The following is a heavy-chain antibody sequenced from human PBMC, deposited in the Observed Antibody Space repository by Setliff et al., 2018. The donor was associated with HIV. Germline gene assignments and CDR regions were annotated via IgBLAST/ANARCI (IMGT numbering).Heavy chain of an antibody. CDR1: GGSFSGYY. Sequence: LSLTCAVYGGSFSGYYWSWIRQPPGKGLEWIGEINHSGSTNYNPSLKSRVTISVDTSKNQFSLKLSSVTAADTAVYYCARMVVVVTTWFDPWGQGTLVTVSS. CDR3: ARMVVVVTTWFDP. CDR2: INHSGST. V-gene: IGHV4-34*01. J-gene: IGHJ5*02. D-gene: IGHD2-15*01.